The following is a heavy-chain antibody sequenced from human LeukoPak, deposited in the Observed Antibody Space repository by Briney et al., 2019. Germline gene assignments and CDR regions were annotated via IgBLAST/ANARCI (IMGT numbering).Heavy chain of an antibody. CDR3: ARDTVTTRPPLYNYYYMDV. CDR2: INPNSGGT. D-gene: IGHD4-11*01. V-gene: IGHV1-2*02. J-gene: IGHJ6*03. Sequence: ASVKVSCKASGYTFTGYYMHWVRQAPGQGLEWMGWINPNSGGTNYAQKFQGRVTMTRDTSISTAYMELSRLRSDDTAVYYCARDTVTTRPPLYNYYYMDVWGKGTTVTVSS. CDR1: GYTFTGYY.